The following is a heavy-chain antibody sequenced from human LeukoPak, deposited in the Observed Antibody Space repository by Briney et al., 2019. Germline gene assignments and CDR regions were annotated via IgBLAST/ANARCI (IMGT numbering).Heavy chain of an antibody. J-gene: IGHJ4*02. V-gene: IGHV3-48*04. CDR3: ARVRVVGEVITTFSDF. Sequence: GGSLRLSCAASGFTFSSYGMHWVRQAPGKGLEWISYITSNGRTTYYADSVKGRFTISRDNAKNSLCLQMNSLRADDTAVYYCARVRVVGEVITTFSDFWGQGSLVTVSS. CDR2: ITSNGRTT. D-gene: IGHD2/OR15-2a*01. CDR1: GFTFSSYG.